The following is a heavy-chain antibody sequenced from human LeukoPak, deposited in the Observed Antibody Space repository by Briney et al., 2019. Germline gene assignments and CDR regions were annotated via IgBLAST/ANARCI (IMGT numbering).Heavy chain of an antibody. CDR1: GFTFSSYW. Sequence: GGSLRLSCAASGFTFSSYWMSWVRQAPGKGLEWVANIKQDGSEKYYVDSVKGRFTISRDNAKNSLYLQMNSLRAEDTAVYYCARVSGYCSSTSCWGGWFDPWGQGTLVTVSS. CDR3: ARVSGYCSSTSCWGGWFDP. J-gene: IGHJ5*02. V-gene: IGHV3-7*01. CDR2: IKQDGSEK. D-gene: IGHD2-2*01.